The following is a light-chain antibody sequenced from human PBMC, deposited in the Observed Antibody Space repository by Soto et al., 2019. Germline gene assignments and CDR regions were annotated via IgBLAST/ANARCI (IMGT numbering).Light chain of an antibody. CDR3: AAWDDSLKGV. CDR2: SNN. Sequence: QRDLTRAASGSGADRGGGSITWYKKSSNIGSNTVNWYQQLPGTAPKLLIYSNNQRPSGVPDRFSGSKSGTSASLAISGLQSEDEADYYCAAWDDSLKGVFGGGTKVTVL. V-gene: IGLV1-44*01. CDR1: SSNIGSNT. J-gene: IGLJ2*01.